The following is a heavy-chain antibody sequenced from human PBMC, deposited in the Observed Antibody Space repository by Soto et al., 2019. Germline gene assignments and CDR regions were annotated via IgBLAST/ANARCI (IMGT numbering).Heavy chain of an antibody. CDR2: INSDGSST. D-gene: IGHD3-10*01. CDR3: ARAGDVFGP. J-gene: IGHJ5*02. Sequence: EVQLVESGGGLVQPGGPLRLPCPPSGFTFSSYWLNWVPQAPGKGLVWVSRINSDGSSTSYADSVKGRFTISRDNAKNTLYLQMNSLRAEDTAVYYCARAGDVFGPWGQGTLVTVSS. CDR1: GFTFSSYW. V-gene: IGHV3-74*01.